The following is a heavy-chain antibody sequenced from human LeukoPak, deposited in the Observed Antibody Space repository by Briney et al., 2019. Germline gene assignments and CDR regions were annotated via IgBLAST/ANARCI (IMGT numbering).Heavy chain of an antibody. J-gene: IGHJ4*02. Sequence: PGGSLRLSCAASGFTFSSYAMSWVRQAPGKGLEWVSAISVSDGSTYYADSVKGRFTISRDNSKNTLYLQMNSLRAEDTAVYYCVYFWSGYPVDYWGQGTLVTVSS. CDR2: ISVSDGST. V-gene: IGHV3-23*01. D-gene: IGHD3-3*01. CDR3: VYFWSGYPVDY. CDR1: GFTFSSYA.